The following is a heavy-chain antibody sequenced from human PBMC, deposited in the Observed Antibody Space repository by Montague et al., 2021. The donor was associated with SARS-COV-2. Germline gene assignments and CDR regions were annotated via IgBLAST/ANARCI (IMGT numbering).Heavy chain of an antibody. D-gene: IGHD4-11*01. CDR2: ISYTGST. V-gene: IGHV4-39*07. J-gene: IGHJ4*02. Sequence: SETLSLTCTFSGGSISTIVNFWGWIHQPPGKGLEWIGSISYTGSTYHNPSLKSRVTMSVDTSKNQFSLKLNSVTAADTAVYYCARSGDPGTTVTYLYWGQGTLVTVSS. CDR3: ARSGDPGTTVTYLY. CDR1: GGSISTIVNF.